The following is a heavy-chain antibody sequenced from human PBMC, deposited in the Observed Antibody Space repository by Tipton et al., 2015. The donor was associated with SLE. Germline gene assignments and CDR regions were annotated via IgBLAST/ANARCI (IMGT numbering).Heavy chain of an antibody. CDR2: ISWNSAGI. Sequence: SLRLSCEGNGFRFDDFAMHWVRQSPGKGLEWISGISWNSAGIGYADSVKGRFTISRDNSKNFVYLQMNSLTPEDTALYYCARVTSYMGVWGQGTTVTVS. V-gene: IGHV3-9*01. D-gene: IGHD1/OR15-1a*01. CDR1: GFRFDDFA. CDR3: ARVTSYMGV. J-gene: IGHJ6*03.